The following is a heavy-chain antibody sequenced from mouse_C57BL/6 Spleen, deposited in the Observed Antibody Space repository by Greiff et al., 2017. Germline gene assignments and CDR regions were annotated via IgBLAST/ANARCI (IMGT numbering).Heavy chain of an antibody. Sequence: QVQLKQSGPGLVQPSQSLSITCTVSGFSLTSYGVHWVRQSPGKGLEWLGVIWSGGSTDYNAAFISRLSISKDNSKSQVFFKMNSLQADDTAIYYCARKEGNFLPWFAYWGQGTLVTVSA. D-gene: IGHD2-1*01. J-gene: IGHJ3*01. V-gene: IGHV2-2*01. CDR2: IWSGGST. CDR1: GFSLTSYG. CDR3: ARKEGNFLPWFAY.